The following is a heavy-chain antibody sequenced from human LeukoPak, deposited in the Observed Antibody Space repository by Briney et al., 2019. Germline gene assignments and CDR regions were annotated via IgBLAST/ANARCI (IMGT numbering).Heavy chain of an antibody. CDR2: IYYSGST. V-gene: IGHV4-39*02. Sequence: SETLSLTCTVSGGSISSSSYYWGWIRQPPGKGLEWIGSIYYSGSTYYNPSLKSRVTISVDTSKNQFSLKLSSVTAADTAVYYCAREDVGQLVRNYYYGMDVWGQGTTVTVSS. D-gene: IGHD6-13*01. J-gene: IGHJ6*02. CDR1: GGSISSSSYY. CDR3: AREDVGQLVRNYYYGMDV.